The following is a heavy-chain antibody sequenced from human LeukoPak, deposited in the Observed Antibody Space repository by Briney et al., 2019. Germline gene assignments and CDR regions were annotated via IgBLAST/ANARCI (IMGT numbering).Heavy chain of an antibody. CDR3: ARVGYTHGMDV. J-gene: IGHJ6*04. V-gene: IGHV3-48*03. CDR2: ISSSGSTI. Sequence: GGSLRLSCAASGFTFSSYGMNWVRQAPGKGLEWVSYISSSGSTIYYADSVKGRFTISRDNAKNSLYLQMNSLRAEDTAVYYCARVGYTHGMDVWGKGTTVTVSS. CDR1: GFTFSSYG. D-gene: IGHD6-13*01.